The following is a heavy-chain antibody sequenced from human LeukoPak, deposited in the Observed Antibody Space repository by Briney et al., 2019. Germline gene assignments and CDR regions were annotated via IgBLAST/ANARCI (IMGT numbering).Heavy chain of an antibody. CDR1: GFTFSSYG. V-gene: IGHV3-30*18. J-gene: IGHJ4*02. Sequence: GGSLRLSCAASGFTFSSYGMHWVRQAPGKGLEWVAVISYDGSNKYYADSVKGRFTISRDNSKNTLYLQMNSLRAEDTAVYYCAKDQVVRGVIEFDYWGQGTLVTVSS. CDR3: AKDQVVRGVIEFDY. CDR2: ISYDGSNK. D-gene: IGHD3-10*01.